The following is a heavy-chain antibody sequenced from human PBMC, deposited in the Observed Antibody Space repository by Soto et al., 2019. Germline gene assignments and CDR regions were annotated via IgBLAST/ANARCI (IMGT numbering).Heavy chain of an antibody. CDR3: AKGGSSWTEWFDP. Sequence: QVQLVQSGAEVKKPGASVKVSCKASGYPLTAKYLHWVRQAPGQGLEWMGWINPSSGGKKEAQKFRGRVTMTRDTSISAAYMELSRLTSDDTAVYYCAKGGSSWTEWFDPWGQGTLVTVSS. J-gene: IGHJ5*02. D-gene: IGHD6-13*01. V-gene: IGHV1-2*02. CDR2: INPSSGGK. CDR1: GYPLTAKY.